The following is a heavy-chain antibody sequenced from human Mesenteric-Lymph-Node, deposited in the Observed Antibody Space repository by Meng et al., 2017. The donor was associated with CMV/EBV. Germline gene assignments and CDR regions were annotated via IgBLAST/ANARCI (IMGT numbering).Heavy chain of an antibody. J-gene: IGHJ6*02. CDR2: IYSGGST. CDR3: ARGSTYYYGMDV. V-gene: IGHV3-53*01. CDR1: GFSFSSYS. Sequence: GESLKISCAASGFSFSSYSMNWVRQAPGKGLEWVSVIYSGGSTYYADSVKGRFTISRDNSKNTLYLQMNSLRAEDTAVYYCARGSTYYYGMDVWGQGTTVTVSS.